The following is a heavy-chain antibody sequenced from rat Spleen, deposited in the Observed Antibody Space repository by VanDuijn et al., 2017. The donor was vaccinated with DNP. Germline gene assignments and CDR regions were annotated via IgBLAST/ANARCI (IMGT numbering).Heavy chain of an antibody. D-gene: IGHD1-11*01. CDR3: TRDPHYGGYRYFDY. V-gene: IGHV5-20*01. CDR2: ITYDGSRT. CDR1: GFTFSDYY. Sequence: EVQLVESGGGLVQPGRSLKLSCAASGFTFSDYYMAWVRQAPTKGLEWVATITYDGSRTYYRDSVKGRFTISRDNAKSTLYLQMNSLRSEDTATFYCTRDPHYGGYRYFDYWGQGVMVTVSS. J-gene: IGHJ2*01.